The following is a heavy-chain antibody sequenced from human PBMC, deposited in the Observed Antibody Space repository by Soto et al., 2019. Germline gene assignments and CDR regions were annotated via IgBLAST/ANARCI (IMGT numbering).Heavy chain of an antibody. V-gene: IGHV1-69*13. CDR3: ARPKRILFGHFSWFDP. D-gene: IGHD2-15*01. CDR1: GGTFSSYS. CDR2: IIPIFGTA. J-gene: IGHJ5*02. Sequence: SVKVSCKASGGTFSSYSISWVRQAPGQGLEWMGGIIPIFGTANYAQKFQGRVTITADESTSTAYMELSSLRSEDTAVYYCARPKRILFGHFSWFDPWGQGTLVTVSS.